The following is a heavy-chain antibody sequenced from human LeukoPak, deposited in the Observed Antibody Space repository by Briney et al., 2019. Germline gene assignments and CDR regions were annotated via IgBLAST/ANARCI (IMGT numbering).Heavy chain of an antibody. Sequence: SGTLSLTCTVSGGSISSSSYYWGWIRQPPGKGLEWIGSIYYSGSTYYNPSLKSRVTISVDTSKNQFSLKLSSVTAADTAVYYCARQEQWLVNDYWGQGTLVTVSS. J-gene: IGHJ4*02. CDR1: GGSISSSSYY. CDR2: IYYSGST. CDR3: ARQEQWLVNDY. V-gene: IGHV4-39*01. D-gene: IGHD6-19*01.